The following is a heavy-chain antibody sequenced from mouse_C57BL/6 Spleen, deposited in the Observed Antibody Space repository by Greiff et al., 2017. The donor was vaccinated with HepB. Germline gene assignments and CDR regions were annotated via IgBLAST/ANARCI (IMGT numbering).Heavy chain of an antibody. V-gene: IGHV1-54*01. CDR1: GYAFTNYL. CDR2: INPGSGGT. J-gene: IGHJ2*01. CDR3: ASRDNSFDY. Sequence: QVQLQQSGAELVRPGTSVKVSCKASGYAFTNYLIEWVKQRPGQGLEWIGMINPGSGGTNYNEKFKGKATLTPDKSTSTAYMQLSSLTSEASAVYVCASRDNSFDYWGQGTTLTVSS.